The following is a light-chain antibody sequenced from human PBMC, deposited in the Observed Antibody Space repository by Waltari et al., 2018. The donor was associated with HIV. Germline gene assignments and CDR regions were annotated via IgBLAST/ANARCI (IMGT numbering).Light chain of an antibody. CDR2: GAS. J-gene: IGKJ1*01. Sequence: EVVLTQSPGTLSLSAGERATLSCRASQSISNNYLAWYQQKPGQAPRLLIYGASTRATGIPDRFSGSGSGTDFTLTISRLEPEDFAVYYCQQYHRSPQSFGQGTKVEIK. CDR1: QSISNNY. CDR3: QQYHRSPQS. V-gene: IGKV3-20*01.